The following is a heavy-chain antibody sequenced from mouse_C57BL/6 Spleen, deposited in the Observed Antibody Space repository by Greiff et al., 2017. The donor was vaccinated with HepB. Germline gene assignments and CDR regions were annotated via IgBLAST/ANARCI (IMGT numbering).Heavy chain of an antibody. Sequence: EVQLVESGGGLVKPGGSLKLSCAASGFTFSSYAMSWVRQTPEKRLEWVATISDGGSYTYYPDNVKGRFTISRDNAKNNLYLQMSHLKSEDTAMYYCARVGNYLAFAYWGQGTLVTVSA. CDR3: ARVGNYLAFAY. V-gene: IGHV5-4*01. CDR1: GFTFSSYA. J-gene: IGHJ3*01. D-gene: IGHD1-1*02. CDR2: ISDGGSYT.